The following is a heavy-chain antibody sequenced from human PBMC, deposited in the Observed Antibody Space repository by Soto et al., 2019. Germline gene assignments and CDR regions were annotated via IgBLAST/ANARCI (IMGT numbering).Heavy chain of an antibody. V-gene: IGHV3-23*01. CDR2: ISGSGDNT. Sequence: EVQLLESGGGLVQPGGSLRLSCPASGFTFSSYALNWVRQAPGKGLEWVSVISGSGDNTYYADSVKGRFTISRDNSKNTLYLQMNSLRAEDTAVYYCAKDLGTDDFWSAYYTYYYMDVWGKGTTVTVSS. D-gene: IGHD3-3*01. J-gene: IGHJ6*03. CDR1: GFTFSSYA. CDR3: AKDLGTDDFWSAYYTYYYMDV.